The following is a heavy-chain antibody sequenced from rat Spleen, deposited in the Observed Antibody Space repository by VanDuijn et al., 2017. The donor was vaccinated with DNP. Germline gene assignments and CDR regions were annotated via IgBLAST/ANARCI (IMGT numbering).Heavy chain of an antibody. V-gene: IGHV3-3*01. J-gene: IGHJ4*01. CDR2: INSAGST. CDR3: ARWPGYNPPYAMDA. Sequence: EVQLQESGPGLVRPSQSLSLTCSVTGYSITSSYRWNWIRKFPGNELEWMGYINSAGSTNYNPSLKSRISITRDTSKNQFFLHLNSVTTEDTATYDWARWPGYNPPYAMDAWGQGTSVTVSS. D-gene: IGHD1-4*01. CDR1: GYSITSSYR.